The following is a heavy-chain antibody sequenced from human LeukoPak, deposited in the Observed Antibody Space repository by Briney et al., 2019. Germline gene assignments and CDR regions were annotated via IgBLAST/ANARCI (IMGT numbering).Heavy chain of an antibody. V-gene: IGHV4-59*01. CDR1: GGSISSYY. Sequence: SETLSLTCTVSGGSISSYYWSWIRQPPGKGLEWIGYIYYSGSTNYNPSLKSRVTISVDTSKNQFSLKLSSVTAADTAVYYCARVDTAMVIDYWGQGTLVTVSS. D-gene: IGHD5-18*01. CDR3: ARVDTAMVIDY. CDR2: IYYSGST. J-gene: IGHJ4*02.